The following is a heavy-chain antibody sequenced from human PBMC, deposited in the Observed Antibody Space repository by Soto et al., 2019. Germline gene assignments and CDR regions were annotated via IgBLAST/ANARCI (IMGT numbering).Heavy chain of an antibody. D-gene: IGHD1-26*01. V-gene: IGHV1-69*13. Sequence: SVKVSCKASGGTFSSYAISWVRQAPGQGLDWMGGIIPIFGTANYAQKFQGRVTITADESTSTAYMELSSLRSEDTAVYYCARDGSGSYYESYYYYGMDVWGQGTTVTVSS. CDR2: IIPIFGTA. J-gene: IGHJ6*02. CDR1: GGTFSSYA. CDR3: ARDGSGSYYESYYYYGMDV.